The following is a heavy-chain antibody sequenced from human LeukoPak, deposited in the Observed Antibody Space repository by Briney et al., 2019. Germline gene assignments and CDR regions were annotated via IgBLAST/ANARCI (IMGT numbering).Heavy chain of an antibody. D-gene: IGHD2-2*02. Sequence: GESLKISCKGSGYSFTSYWIVWVRQMPGKGLEWMGIIYPGDSDTRYSPSFQGQVTISADKSISTAYLQWSSLKASDTAMYYCARVGYCSSTSCYRDPNVDYWGHGTLVTVSS. CDR3: ARVGYCSSTSCYRDPNVDY. V-gene: IGHV5-51*01. CDR2: IYPGDSDT. J-gene: IGHJ4*01. CDR1: GYSFTSYW.